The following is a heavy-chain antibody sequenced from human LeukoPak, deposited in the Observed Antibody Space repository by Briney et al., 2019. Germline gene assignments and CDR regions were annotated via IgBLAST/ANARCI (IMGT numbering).Heavy chain of an antibody. V-gene: IGHV4-59*01. J-gene: IGHJ4*02. CDR2: IYYSGST. CDR3: AHSSSWYKYYFDY. D-gene: IGHD6-13*01. Sequence: SETLSLTCTVSGGSISSYYWSWIRQPPGKGLEWIGYIYYSGSTNYNPSLKSRVTISVDTSRNQFSLKLSSVTAADTAVYYCAHSSSWYKYYFDYWGQGTLVTVSS. CDR1: GGSISSYY.